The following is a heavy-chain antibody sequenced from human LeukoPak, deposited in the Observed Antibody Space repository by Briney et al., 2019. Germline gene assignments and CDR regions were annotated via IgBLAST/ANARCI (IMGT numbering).Heavy chain of an antibody. CDR2: IKEDGSEK. CDR1: GFTFSTYW. J-gene: IGHJ4*02. D-gene: IGHD3-22*01. V-gene: IGHV3-7*01. CDR3: ARDSSGYQ. Sequence: GGSLRLSCAASGFTFSTYWMSWVRQAPGKGLEWVANIKEDGSEKYYGDSVKGRFTISRDNAKDSLYLQMNSLRAEDTAVYYCARDSSGYQWGQGTLVTVSS.